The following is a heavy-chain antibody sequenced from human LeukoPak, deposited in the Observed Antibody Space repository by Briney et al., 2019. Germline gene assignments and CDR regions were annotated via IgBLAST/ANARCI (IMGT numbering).Heavy chain of an antibody. CDR2: IFHSGST. Sequence: SETLSLTCAVSGGSLSSSNWWSWVRQPPGKGLEWIGEIFHSGSTNYNPSLRSRVTISVDKSKNQFSLKLTSVTAADTAVYYCARSSSSWIFDYWGQGTLVTVSS. CDR1: GGSLSSSNW. CDR3: ARSSSSWIFDY. V-gene: IGHV4-4*02. D-gene: IGHD6-13*01. J-gene: IGHJ4*02.